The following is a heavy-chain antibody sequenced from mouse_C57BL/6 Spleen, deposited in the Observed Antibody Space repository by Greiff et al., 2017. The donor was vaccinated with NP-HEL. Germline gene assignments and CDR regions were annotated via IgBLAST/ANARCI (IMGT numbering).Heavy chain of an antibody. D-gene: IGHD3-2*02. J-gene: IGHJ3*01. V-gene: IGHV1-7*01. CDR1: GYTFTSYW. CDR3: ARGDSSGYVGFAY. Sequence: VQLQESGAELAKPGASVKLSCKASGYTFTSYWMHWVKQRPGQGLEWIGYLNPSSGYTKYNQKFKDKATLTADKSSSTAYMQLSSLTYEDSAVYYCARGDSSGYVGFAYWGQGTLVTVSA. CDR2: LNPSSGYT.